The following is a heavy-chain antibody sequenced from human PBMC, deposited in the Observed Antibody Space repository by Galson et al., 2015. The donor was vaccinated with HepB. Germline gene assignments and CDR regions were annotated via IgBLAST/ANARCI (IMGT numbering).Heavy chain of an antibody. D-gene: IGHD3-16*01. CDR2: INGRGSTR. CDR3: VKEGSWFGGDWFDP. J-gene: IGHJ5*02. Sequence: SLRLSCAGSGFIFRHHAMAWIRQAPGKVLEWVSGINGRGSTRSDSDAVKGRFSISRDNSKDTVFLQMDNLRAEDTAVYYCVKEGSWFGGDWFDPWGQGARVTVS. V-gene: IGHV3-23*01. CDR1: GFIFRHHA.